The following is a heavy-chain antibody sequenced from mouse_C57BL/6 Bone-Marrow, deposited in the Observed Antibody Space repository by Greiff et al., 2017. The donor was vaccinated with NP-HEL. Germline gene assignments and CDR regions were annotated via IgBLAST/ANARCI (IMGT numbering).Heavy chain of an antibody. CDR3: ARKGSSYYYFDY. CDR2: IYPGDGDT. Sequence: QVQLQQSGPELVKPGDSVTISCKASGYSFSSSWLNWVKQRPGKGLEWIGRIYPGDGDTNYNGQFKGKATLTADKSSSTAYMELSSLTSEDSAVYFCARKGSSYYYFDYWGQGTTLTVSS. J-gene: IGHJ2*01. V-gene: IGHV1-82*01. D-gene: IGHD1-1*01. CDR1: GYSFSSSW.